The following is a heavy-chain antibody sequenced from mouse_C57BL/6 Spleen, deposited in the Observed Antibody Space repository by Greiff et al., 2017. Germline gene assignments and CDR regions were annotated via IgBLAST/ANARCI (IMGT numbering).Heavy chain of an antibody. CDR3: ARSTTPWYFDV. J-gene: IGHJ1*03. CDR1: GFTFTDYY. CDR2: IRNKANGYTT. Sequence: EVKVEESGGGLVQPGGSLSLSCAASGFTFTDYYMSWVRQPPGKALEWLGFIRNKANGYTTEYSASVKGRFTISRDNSQSILYLQMNALRAEDSATYYCARSTTPWYFDVWGTGTTVTVSS. D-gene: IGHD1-1*01. V-gene: IGHV7-3*01.